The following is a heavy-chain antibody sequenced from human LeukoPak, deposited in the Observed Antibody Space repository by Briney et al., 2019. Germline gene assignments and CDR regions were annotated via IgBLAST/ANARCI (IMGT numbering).Heavy chain of an antibody. J-gene: IGHJ4*02. CDR3: ARGSYCSSTSCYPFDY. V-gene: IGHV6-1*01. CDR2: TYYRSKWYN. Sequence: SQTLSLTCAISGDSVSSNSAAWNWIRQSPSRGLEWLGRTYYRSKWYNDYAVSLKSRITINPDTSKNQFSLQLNSVTHEDTAVYYCARGSYCSSTSCYPFDYWGQGTLVTVSS. CDR1: GDSVSSNSAA. D-gene: IGHD2-2*01.